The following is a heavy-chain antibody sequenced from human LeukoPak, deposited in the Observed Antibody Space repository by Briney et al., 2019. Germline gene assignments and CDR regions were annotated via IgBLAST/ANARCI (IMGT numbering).Heavy chain of an antibody. CDR3: ARRTVTTIWH. Sequence: PSETPSLTCTVSGGSISSSSYYWGWIRQPPGKGLEWIGSIYYSGSTYYNPSLKSRVTISVDTSKNQFSLKLSSVTAADTAVYYCARRTVTTIWHWGQGTLVTVSS. D-gene: IGHD4-17*01. CDR2: IYYSGST. V-gene: IGHV4-39*01. CDR1: GGSISSSSYY. J-gene: IGHJ4*02.